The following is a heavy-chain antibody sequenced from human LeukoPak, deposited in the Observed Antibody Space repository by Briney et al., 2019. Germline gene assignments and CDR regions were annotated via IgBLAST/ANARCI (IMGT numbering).Heavy chain of an antibody. V-gene: IGHV3-23*01. D-gene: IGHD4-11*01. CDR2: IGAGGTFT. J-gene: IGHJ4*02. Sequence: GGSLRLSCTASGFNFSSYARNWVRQDPCKGLEWFSGIGAGGTFTYYADSVKGRLTIFRDNSRNTLYLQMNSLRADDTAVYYCAKDLDYTTDGYYFDYWGQGTLVTVSS. CDR3: AKDLDYTTDGYYFDY. CDR1: GFNFSSYA.